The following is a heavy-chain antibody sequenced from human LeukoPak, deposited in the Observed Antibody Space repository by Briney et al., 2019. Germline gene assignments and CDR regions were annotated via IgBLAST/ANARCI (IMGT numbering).Heavy chain of an antibody. CDR2: ISSSGSTI. D-gene: IGHD4-17*01. J-gene: IGHJ6*03. Sequence: GGSLRLSCAASGFTFSDYYMSWIRQAPGKGLEWVSYISSSGSTIYYADSVKGRFTISRDNAKNSLYLRMNSLRAEDTAVYYCASGSTVRLYYMDVWGKGTTVTVSS. V-gene: IGHV3-11*01. CDR1: GFTFSDYY. CDR3: ASGSTVRLYYMDV.